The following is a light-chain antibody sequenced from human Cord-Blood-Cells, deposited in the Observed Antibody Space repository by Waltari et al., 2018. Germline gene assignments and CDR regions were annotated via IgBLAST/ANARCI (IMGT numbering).Light chain of an antibody. V-gene: IGKV2-28*01. CDR1: QSLLHSNGYNY. J-gene: IGKJ5*01. CDR3: MRALQTRIT. Sequence: DIVMTQSPLSLPVTPGEPASISCRSSQSLLHSNGYNYLDWYLQKPGQSPQLLIYLGSNRASGVPNRFVGSGEGTDFTLKSSRGEAEEVGGCYCMRALQTRITFGQGTRLEIK. CDR2: LGS.